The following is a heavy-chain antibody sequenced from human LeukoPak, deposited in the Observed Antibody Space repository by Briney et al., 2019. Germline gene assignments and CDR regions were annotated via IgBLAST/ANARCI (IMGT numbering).Heavy chain of an antibody. D-gene: IGHD2/OR15-2a*01. CDR3: ASYLTSIPSGMDV. J-gene: IGHJ6*02. Sequence: GGSLRLSCAASGFTFSSYSINWVRQAPGKGLEWVSSISSGSSYIYYADSVKGRFTISRDNGKNTLYLQMNSLRAEDTAVYYCASYLTSIPSGMDVWGQGTTVTVSS. V-gene: IGHV3-21*01. CDR1: GFTFSSYS. CDR2: ISSGSSYI.